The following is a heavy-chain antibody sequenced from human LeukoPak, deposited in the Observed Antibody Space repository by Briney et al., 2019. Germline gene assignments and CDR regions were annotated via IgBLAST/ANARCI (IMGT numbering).Heavy chain of an antibody. CDR3: ARLRALSYYDSSGDLYYFEY. CDR2: IYYSGIT. V-gene: IGHV4-59*01. D-gene: IGHD3-22*01. J-gene: IGHJ4*02. Sequence: PSETLSLTCTVSGGSISSYYWGWLRQPPGKGLEWIGFIYYSGITDYNPSLKSRATISVDTSQNQFSLKLTPVTAADTAVYYCARLRALSYYDSSGDLYYFEYWGQGTLVTVSS. CDR1: GGSISSYY.